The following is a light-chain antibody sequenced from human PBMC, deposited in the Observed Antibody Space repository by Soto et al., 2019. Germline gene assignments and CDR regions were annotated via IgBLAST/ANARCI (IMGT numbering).Light chain of an antibody. V-gene: IGLV6-57*01. J-gene: IGLJ3*02. CDR2: EDN. Sequence: NFMLTQPHSVSESPGKTVTISWTRSSGSIASNYVQWYQQRPGSSPTTVIYEDNQRPSGVPDRFSGSIDSSSNSASLTISGLKTEDEADYYCQSYDSSNHGVFGGGTKLTVL. CDR1: SGSIASNY. CDR3: QSYDSSNHGV.